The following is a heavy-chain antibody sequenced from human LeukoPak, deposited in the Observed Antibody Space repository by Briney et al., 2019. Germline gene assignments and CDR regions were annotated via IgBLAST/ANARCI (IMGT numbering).Heavy chain of an antibody. Sequence: PSETLSLTCTVSGGSISSSSYYWGWIRQPPGKGLEWIGSIYYSGSTYYNPSLKSRVTISVDTSKNQFSLKPSSVTAADTAVYYCASLEQWLALFDYWGQGTLVTVSS. CDR1: GGSISSSSYY. V-gene: IGHV4-39*01. CDR3: ASLEQWLALFDY. J-gene: IGHJ4*02. CDR2: IYYSGST. D-gene: IGHD6-19*01.